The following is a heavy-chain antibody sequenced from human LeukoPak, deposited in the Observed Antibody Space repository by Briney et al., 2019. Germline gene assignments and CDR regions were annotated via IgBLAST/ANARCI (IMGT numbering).Heavy chain of an antibody. D-gene: IGHD4-17*01. CDR2: IKKDGSEK. Sequence: GGSLRLSCAASGLTFSSYWMSWVRQAPGKGLEWVANIKKDGSEKYYVDSVKGRFTISRDNSKNMLYLQMNSLRAEDTAVYYCAKNPYGDYLLDYYYYMEVWGKGPPVTISS. CDR3: AKNPYGDYLLDYYYYMEV. J-gene: IGHJ6*03. CDR1: GLTFSSYW. V-gene: IGHV3-7*01.